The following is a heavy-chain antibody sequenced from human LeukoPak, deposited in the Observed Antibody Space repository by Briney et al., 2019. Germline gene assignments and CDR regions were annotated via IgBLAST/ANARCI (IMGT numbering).Heavy chain of an antibody. D-gene: IGHD6-19*01. Sequence: GGSLSLSCAASGFTFSDYGMHWVRQAPGKGLEWVAVIWYDGTNKYYADSVEGRFTISRDNSKNTLYLQMNSLRAEDTAVYYCARTRYNSGGGDYWGQGTVVTVSP. CDR1: GFTFSDYG. CDR3: ARTRYNSGGGDY. CDR2: IWYDGTNK. J-gene: IGHJ4*02. V-gene: IGHV3-33*01.